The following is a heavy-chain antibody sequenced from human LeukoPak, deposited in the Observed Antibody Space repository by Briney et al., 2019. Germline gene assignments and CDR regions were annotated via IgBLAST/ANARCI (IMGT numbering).Heavy chain of an antibody. D-gene: IGHD1-26*01. CDR3: ASFLVGASYFDY. V-gene: IGHV4-4*07. J-gene: IGHJ4*02. CDR2: IYTSGST. CDR1: GGSISSYY. Sequence: SETLSLTCTVSGGSISSYYWSWIRQPAGKGLEWIGRIYTSGSTNYNPSLKSRVTISVDTSKNQFSLKLSSVTAADTAVYYCASFLVGASYFDYWGQGTLVTVSS.